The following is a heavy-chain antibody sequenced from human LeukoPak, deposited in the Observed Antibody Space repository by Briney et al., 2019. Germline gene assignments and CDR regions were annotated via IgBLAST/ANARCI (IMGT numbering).Heavy chain of an antibody. V-gene: IGHV3-48*04. J-gene: IGHJ4*02. CDR1: GFTFSSYS. Sequence: GGSLRLSCAASGFTFSSYSMNWVRQAPGKGLEWVSYISSSSSIIYYADSVKGRFTISRDNAKNSLYLQMNSLRAEDTAVYYCARDPQVTSSGWDYWGQGTLVTVSS. CDR2: ISSSSSII. D-gene: IGHD6-19*01. CDR3: ARDPQVTSSGWDY.